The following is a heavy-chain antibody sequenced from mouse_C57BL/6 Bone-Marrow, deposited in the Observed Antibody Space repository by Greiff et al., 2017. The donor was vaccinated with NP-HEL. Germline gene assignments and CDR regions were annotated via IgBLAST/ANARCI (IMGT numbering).Heavy chain of an antibody. CDR3: ARVWLHRVYYAMDY. CDR2: ISDGGSYT. Sequence: EVNVVESGGGLVKPGGSLKLSCAASGFTFSSYAMSWVRQTPEKRLEWVATISDGGSYTYYPDNVKGRFTISRDNAKNNLYLQMSHLKSEDTSMYYCARVWLHRVYYAMDYWGQGTSVTVSS. CDR1: GFTFSSYA. V-gene: IGHV5-4*03. D-gene: IGHD2-2*01. J-gene: IGHJ4*01.